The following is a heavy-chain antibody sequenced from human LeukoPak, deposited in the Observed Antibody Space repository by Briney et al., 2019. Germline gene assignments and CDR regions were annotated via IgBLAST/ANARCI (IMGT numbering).Heavy chain of an antibody. Sequence: PGGSLRLSCAASGFIFSTYPMSWVRQAPGKGLEWVSYISGSSGIIDYADSVRGQFTISRDNAKNSLYLQMNSLRAEDTAVYYCAKDYSSSWYFFDYWGQGTLVTVSS. D-gene: IGHD6-13*01. V-gene: IGHV3-48*01. CDR1: GFIFSTYP. J-gene: IGHJ4*02. CDR3: AKDYSSSWYFFDY. CDR2: ISGSSGII.